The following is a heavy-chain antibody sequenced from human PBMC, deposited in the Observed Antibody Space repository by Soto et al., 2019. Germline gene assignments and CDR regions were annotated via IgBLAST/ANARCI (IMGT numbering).Heavy chain of an antibody. D-gene: IGHD3-3*01. Sequence: QVQLVESGGGVVQPGTSLRLSCAPSGFTFSSYVMHWVRQAPGKGLAWVAVVRYDGTKKYYADSVRGRFTIPRDNAENIPYLQMNSLRPDDTALYFCARDTSYDFSSGPPTMDVWGQGTTVTVSS. J-gene: IGHJ6*02. V-gene: IGHV3-33*01. CDR1: GFTFSSYV. CDR3: ARDTSYDFSSGPPTMDV. CDR2: VRYDGTKK.